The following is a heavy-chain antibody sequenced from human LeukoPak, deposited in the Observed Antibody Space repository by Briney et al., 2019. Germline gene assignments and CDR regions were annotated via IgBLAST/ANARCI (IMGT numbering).Heavy chain of an antibody. D-gene: IGHD5-12*01. CDR2: ISSSSTI. Sequence: GGSLRLSCAASGFTFSSYSMNWVRQAPGKGLEWVSYISSSSTIYYADSVKGRFTISRDNAKNSLYLQMNSLRAEDTAVYYCARVLGLSGYEYYFDYWGQGTLVTVSS. J-gene: IGHJ4*02. CDR1: GFTFSSYS. CDR3: ARVLGLSGYEYYFDY. V-gene: IGHV3-48*04.